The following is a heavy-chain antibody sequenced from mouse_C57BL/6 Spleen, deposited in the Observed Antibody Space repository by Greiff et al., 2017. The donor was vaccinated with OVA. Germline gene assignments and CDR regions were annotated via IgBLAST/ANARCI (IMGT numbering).Heavy chain of an antibody. CDR2: IDPSDSYT. CDR1: GYTFTSYW. D-gene: IGHD2-2*01. V-gene: IGHV1-59*01. J-gene: IGHJ4*01. Sequence: QVQLQQPGAELVRPGTSVKLSCKASGYTFTSYWMHWVKQRPGQGLEWIGVIDPSDSYTNYNQKFKGKATLTVDKSSSTAYMQLSSLTSEDSAVYYCARVPVVTSPFYAMDYWGQGTSVTVSS. CDR3: ARVPVVTSPFYAMDY.